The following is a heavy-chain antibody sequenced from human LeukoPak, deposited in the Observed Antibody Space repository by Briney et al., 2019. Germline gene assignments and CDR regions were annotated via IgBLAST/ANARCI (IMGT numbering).Heavy chain of an antibody. D-gene: IGHD3-10*01. J-gene: IGHJ3*02. CDR3: ARDSRITMVRGVIIGAAFDI. CDR2: INSDGTTT. Sequence: PGGSLRLSCAASGFTFSSYWMHWVRQGPGKELTWVSHINSDGTTTNYADSVKGRFTISRDNSKNTLYLQMNSLRAEDTAVYYCARDSRITMVRGVIIGAAFDIWGQGTMVTVSS. CDR1: GFTFSSYW. V-gene: IGHV3-74*01.